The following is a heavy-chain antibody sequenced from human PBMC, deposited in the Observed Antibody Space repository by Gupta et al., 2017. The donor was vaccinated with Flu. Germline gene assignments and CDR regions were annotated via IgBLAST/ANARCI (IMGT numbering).Heavy chain of an antibody. D-gene: IGHD5-24*01. CDR3: AKGGHRRSFEY. CDR2: ISGFGEST. J-gene: IGHJ4*02. Sequence: EVQLMESGGGLVQPGGSLLLSCAASGFTFSTNALSWVRQAPGKGLEWVSTISGFGESTFYADSVKGRFTVSRDFFKSTAYLQMNTLRADDTAVYYCAKGGHRRSFEYWGQGILVIVSS. V-gene: IGHV3-23*01. CDR1: GFTFSTNA.